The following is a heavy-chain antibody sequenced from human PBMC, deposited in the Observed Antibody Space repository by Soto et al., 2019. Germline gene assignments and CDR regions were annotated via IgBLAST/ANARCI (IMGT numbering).Heavy chain of an antibody. D-gene: IGHD5-12*01. CDR2: IYYSGST. CDR1: GGSVSSGSYY. Sequence: KPSETLSLTCTVSGGSVSSGSYYWSWIRQPPGKGLEWIGYIYYSGSTNYNPSLKSRVTISVDTSKNQFSLKLSSVTAADTAVYYCARVGVYSGYPDYWGQGTLVTVSS. J-gene: IGHJ4*02. CDR3: ARVGVYSGYPDY. V-gene: IGHV4-61*01.